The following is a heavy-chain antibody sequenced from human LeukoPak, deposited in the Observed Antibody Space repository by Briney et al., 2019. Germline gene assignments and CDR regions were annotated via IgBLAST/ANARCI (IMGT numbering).Heavy chain of an antibody. V-gene: IGHV3-23*01. CDR3: AKDLYPHGRAEYFQH. D-gene: IGHD2-2*02. J-gene: IGHJ1*01. CDR1: GFTFDNYA. Sequence: GGSLRLSCEASGFTFDNYAMSWVRQAPGKGLEWVSAISNSGVSTHYAHSVKGRFTISRDNSKNTLFLHMNTLRADDMAVYYCAKDLYPHGRAEYFQHWGQGTLVTVSS. CDR2: ISNSGVST.